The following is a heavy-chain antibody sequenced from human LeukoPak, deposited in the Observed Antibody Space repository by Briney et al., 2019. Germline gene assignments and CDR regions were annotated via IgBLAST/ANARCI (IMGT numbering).Heavy chain of an antibody. CDR3: IRDYNWGFDY. D-gene: IGHD1-20*01. CDR2: TRYRSTWMT. J-gene: IGHJ4*02. CDR1: GDSFSSKSVS. Sequence: PSQTLSLTCAISGDSFSSKSVSWSWIRQSPSGGLEFLGRTRYRSTWMTFYSLSVQSRMTINADTSMNQVPMGLNYVTPEDRALYYCIRDYNWGFDYWGQGTLVTVSS. V-gene: IGHV6-1*01.